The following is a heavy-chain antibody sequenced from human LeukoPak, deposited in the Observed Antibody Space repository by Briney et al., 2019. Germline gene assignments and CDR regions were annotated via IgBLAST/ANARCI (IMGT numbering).Heavy chain of an antibody. V-gene: IGHV4-59*08. CDR1: GSSINDYY. CDR2: RHYSADN. D-gene: IGHD2-15*01. CDR3: PRLGHCSGGCCYSGY. J-gene: IGHJ4*02. Sequence: SETLSLTCTVSGSSINDYYWSWIRQPPGKGLEWLGYRHYSADNNNNPSVRSRITISLDASPTPVSLRLSSVSAADTAVYYSPRLGHCSGGCCYSGYWGQGILVPVSS.